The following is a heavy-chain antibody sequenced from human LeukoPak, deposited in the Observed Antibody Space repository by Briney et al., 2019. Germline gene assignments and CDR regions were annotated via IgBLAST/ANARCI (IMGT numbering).Heavy chain of an antibody. CDR2: IFYTGGT. CDR1: GGSISNYY. Sequence: SETLSLTCPISGGSISNYYWNWIRQPPGKGLEWIGYIFYTGGTNCNPSLKSRVTISEDTSKNQFSLKLSSVTAADTAVYYCARASWAYSPFDSWGQGTLVTVSS. J-gene: IGHJ4*02. CDR3: ARASWAYSPFDS. V-gene: IGHV4-59*01. D-gene: IGHD2-21*01.